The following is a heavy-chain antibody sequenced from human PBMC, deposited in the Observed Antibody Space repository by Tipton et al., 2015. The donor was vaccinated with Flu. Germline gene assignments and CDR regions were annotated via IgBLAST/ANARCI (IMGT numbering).Heavy chain of an antibody. D-gene: IGHD3-3*01. CDR3: ARGGYDFWSGTYYYYYMDV. J-gene: IGHJ6*03. CDR2: IIPIFGTA. Sequence: QLVQSGAEVKKPGSSVKVSCKASGGTFSSYAISWVRQAPGQGLEWMGGIIPIFGTANYAQKFQGRVTITADKSTSTAYMELSSLRSEDTAVYYCARGGYDFWSGTYYYYYMDVWGKGTTVTVSS. V-gene: IGHV1-69*06. CDR1: GGTFSSYA.